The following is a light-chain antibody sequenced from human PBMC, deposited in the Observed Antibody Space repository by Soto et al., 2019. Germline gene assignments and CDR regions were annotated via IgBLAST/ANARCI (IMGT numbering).Light chain of an antibody. CDR3: QQYNNWPPWT. V-gene: IGKV3D-15*01. Sequence: EIVLTQSPATLSLSPGERATLSCRASQSVNSCYLAWFQQKRGRAPRLLIYGASTRATGGPARISGSGSGTEFTLTISSLQSEDFAVYYCQQYNNWPPWTFGQGTKVDIK. CDR2: GAS. J-gene: IGKJ1*01. CDR1: QSVNSCY.